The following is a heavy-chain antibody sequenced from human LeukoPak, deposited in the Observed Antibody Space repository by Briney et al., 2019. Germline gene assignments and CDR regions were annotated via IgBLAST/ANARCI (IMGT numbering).Heavy chain of an antibody. CDR2: ISYDGSNK. Sequence: GGSLRLSCAASGFTFSSYAMHWVRQAPGKGLEWVAVISYDGSNKYYADSVKGRFTISRDNSKNTLYLQMNSLRAEDTAVYYCARVRAITIFGVVNAFDIWGQGTMVTVSS. V-gene: IGHV3-30-3*01. CDR1: GFTFSSYA. CDR3: ARVRAITIFGVVNAFDI. D-gene: IGHD3-3*01. J-gene: IGHJ3*02.